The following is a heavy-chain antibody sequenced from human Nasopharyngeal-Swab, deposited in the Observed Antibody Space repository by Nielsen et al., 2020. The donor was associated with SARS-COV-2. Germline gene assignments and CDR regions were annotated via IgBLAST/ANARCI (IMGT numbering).Heavy chain of an antibody. J-gene: IGHJ6*02. CDR3: TRRPLTPANGMDV. V-gene: IGHV3-73*01. Sequence: GESLKISCAASGFTFSGSAMHWVRQASGKGLEWVGRIRSKANSYATAYAASVKGRFTISRDDSKNTAYLQMNSLKTEDTAVYYCTRRPLTPANGMDVWGQGTMVTVSS. D-gene: IGHD1-14*01. CDR2: IRSKANSYAT. CDR1: GFTFSGSA.